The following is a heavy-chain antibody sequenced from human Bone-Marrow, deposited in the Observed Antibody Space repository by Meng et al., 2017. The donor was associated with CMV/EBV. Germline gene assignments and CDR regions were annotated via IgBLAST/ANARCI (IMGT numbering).Heavy chain of an antibody. J-gene: IGHJ5*02. Sequence: SQTLSLTCTVSGGSISSSSYYWGWIRQPPGKGLEWIGSIYYSGSTYYNPSLKSRVTISVDTSKNQFSLKLSSVTAADTAAYYCARQAAIMSNWFDPWGQGTRVTGSS. CDR2: IYYSGST. CDR1: GGSISSSSYY. CDR3: ARQAAIMSNWFDP. D-gene: IGHD2-2*01. V-gene: IGHV4-39*01.